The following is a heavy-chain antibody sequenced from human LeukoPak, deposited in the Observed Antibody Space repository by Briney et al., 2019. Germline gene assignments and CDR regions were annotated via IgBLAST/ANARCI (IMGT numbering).Heavy chain of an antibody. Sequence: SETPSLTCTVSGGSISSYYWSWIRQPPGKGLEWIGYIYYSGSTNYNPSLKSRVTISVDTSKNQFSLKLSSVTAADTAVYYCARDQYSSSWYRAFDIWGQGTMVTVSS. J-gene: IGHJ3*02. CDR2: IYYSGST. D-gene: IGHD6-13*01. V-gene: IGHV4-59*01. CDR3: ARDQYSSSWYRAFDI. CDR1: GGSISSYY.